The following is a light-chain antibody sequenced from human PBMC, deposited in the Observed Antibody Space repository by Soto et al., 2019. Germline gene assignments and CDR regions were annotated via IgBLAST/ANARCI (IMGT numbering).Light chain of an antibody. CDR3: HQYINWPL. CDR1: QSVRSH. CDR2: GAS. J-gene: IGKJ5*01. V-gene: IGKV3-15*01. Sequence: IVMTQSPATLSVSPGEGVTLSCRASQSVRSHLAWYQQKPGQPPRLLIYGASTRATGTPSRVSGSWFATEFTLTISGLQSVDFSVYYCHQYINWPLFGQGTRLEIK.